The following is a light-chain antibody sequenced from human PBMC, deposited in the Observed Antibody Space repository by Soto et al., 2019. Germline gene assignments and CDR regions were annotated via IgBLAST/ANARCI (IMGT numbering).Light chain of an antibody. J-gene: IGKJ1*01. Sequence: DIQVTQSPSTLSASVGDRVTITCRASQSISTWLAWFQQKPGKAPKVLISKASTLESGVPSRFSGDGSGTEFTLTISSLQTEDLGTYYCLQYGANSPWTFGQGTKVEIK. CDR1: QSISTW. CDR3: LQYGANSPWT. V-gene: IGKV1-5*03. CDR2: KAS.